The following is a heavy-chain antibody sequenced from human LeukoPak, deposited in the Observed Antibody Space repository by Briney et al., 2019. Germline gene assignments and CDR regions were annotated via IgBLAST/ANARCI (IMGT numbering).Heavy chain of an antibody. CDR3: ARESELVLDY. V-gene: IGHV3-33*01. J-gene: IGHJ4*02. D-gene: IGHD2-2*01. CDR2: IRYDGSNK. CDR1: GFTFSSYG. Sequence: GRSLRLSCAASGFTFSSYGMHWVRQAPGKGLEWVAVIRYDGSNKYYVGSVKGRFTISRDNSKNTVHLQMNSLSAEDTAVYYCARESELVLDYWGQGTLVTVSS.